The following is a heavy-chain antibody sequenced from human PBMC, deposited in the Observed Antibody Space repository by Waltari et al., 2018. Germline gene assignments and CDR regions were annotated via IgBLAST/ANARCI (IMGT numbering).Heavy chain of an antibody. Sequence: EVQLLESGGGLVQPGGSLRLSCAASGFTFSSYAMSWVRQAPGKGLEWVSVIYSGGSTYYADAVKGRFTISRDNSKNTLYLQMNSLRAEDTAVYYCAKDLDDTAVAGIPDYWGQGTLVTVSS. V-gene: IGHV3-23*03. J-gene: IGHJ4*02. CDR2: IYSGGST. D-gene: IGHD6-19*01. CDR3: AKDLDDTAVAGIPDY. CDR1: GFTFSSYA.